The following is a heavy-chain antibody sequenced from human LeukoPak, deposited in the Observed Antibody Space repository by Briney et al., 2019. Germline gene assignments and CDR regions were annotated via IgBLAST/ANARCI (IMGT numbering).Heavy chain of an antibody. Sequence: PGGSLRLSCAASGFTFSSYAMHWVRQAPGKGLEWVAVISYDGSNKYYADSVKGRLTISRDNSKNTLYLQMNSLRAEDTAVYYCAIGDGGTLDYWGQGTLVTVSS. V-gene: IGHV3-30*04. D-gene: IGHD2-15*01. CDR1: GFTFSSYA. J-gene: IGHJ4*02. CDR2: ISYDGSNK. CDR3: AIGDGGTLDY.